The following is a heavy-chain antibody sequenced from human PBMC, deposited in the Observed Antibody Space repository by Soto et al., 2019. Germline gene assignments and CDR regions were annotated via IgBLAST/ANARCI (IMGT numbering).Heavy chain of an antibody. D-gene: IGHD4-17*01. J-gene: IGHJ6*03. CDR2: INAYSGNT. Sequence: GASVKVSCKASGYTFTSYGISWVRQAPGQGLEWMGWINAYSGNTSYAQKLQGRVTMTRNTSISTAYMELSSLRSEDTAVYYCARGFRRVGDYEFHYYYYMDVWGKGTTVTVSS. CDR1: GYTFTSYG. V-gene: IGHV1-8*02. CDR3: ARGFRRVGDYEFHYYYYMDV.